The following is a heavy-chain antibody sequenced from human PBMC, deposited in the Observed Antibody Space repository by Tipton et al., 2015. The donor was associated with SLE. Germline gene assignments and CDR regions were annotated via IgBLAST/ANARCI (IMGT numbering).Heavy chain of an antibody. J-gene: IGHJ4*02. V-gene: IGHV4-59*01. Sequence: LRLSCTVSGGSISSYYWSWIRQPPGKGLEWIGYIYYSGSTNYNPSLKSRVTISVDTSKNQFSLKLSSVTAADTAVYYCARSSRGAAAGFDYGGQGTLVTVSS. CDR2: IYYSGST. D-gene: IGHD6-13*01. CDR1: GGSISSYY. CDR3: ARSSRGAAAGFDY.